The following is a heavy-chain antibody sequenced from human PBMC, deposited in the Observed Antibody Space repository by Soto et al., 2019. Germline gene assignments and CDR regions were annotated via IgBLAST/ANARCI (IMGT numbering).Heavy chain of an antibody. J-gene: IGHJ4*02. CDR3: ARFGGSWMNYFDY. CDR2: IKQDGSEK. CDR1: GFTFSSYW. D-gene: IGHD2-15*01. Sequence: EVQLLESGGGLVQPGGSLVLSCGASGFTFSSYWMSWVRQAPGKGLEWVANIKQDGSEKYYVDSVKGRFTISRDNAKNSLYLQMNSLRAEDTAVYYCARFGGSWMNYFDYWGQGTLVTVSS. V-gene: IGHV3-7*01.